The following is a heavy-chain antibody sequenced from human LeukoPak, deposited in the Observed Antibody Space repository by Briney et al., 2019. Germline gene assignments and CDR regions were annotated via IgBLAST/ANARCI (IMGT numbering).Heavy chain of an antibody. CDR3: AKDSIMGDDGGNGHPYFFDY. V-gene: IGHV3-23*01. CDR1: GFTFSIEA. Sequence: PGGSLRLSCAASGFTFSIEAMSWVRQAPGKGLEWVSAVSGSGGSTYYADSVKGRFTISRDNSKNTVFLQMDSLRAEDTAVYYCAKDSIMGDDGGNGHPYFFDYWGQGTLVAVSS. J-gene: IGHJ4*02. CDR2: VSGSGGST. D-gene: IGHD4-23*01.